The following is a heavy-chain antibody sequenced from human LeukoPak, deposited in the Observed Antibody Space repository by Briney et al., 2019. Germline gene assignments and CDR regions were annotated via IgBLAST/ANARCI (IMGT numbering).Heavy chain of an antibody. CDR3: AKGPESSGLDY. J-gene: IGHJ4*02. V-gene: IGHV3-23*01. CDR2: ISGSGGST. CDR1: GFTFNSYA. D-gene: IGHD3-22*01. Sequence: GGSLRLSCAASGFTFNSYAMSWFRQAPGKGLEWVSAISGSGGSTYYADSVKGRFTISRDNSKNTLYLQMNSLRAEDTAVYYCAKGPESSGLDYWGQGTLVTVSS.